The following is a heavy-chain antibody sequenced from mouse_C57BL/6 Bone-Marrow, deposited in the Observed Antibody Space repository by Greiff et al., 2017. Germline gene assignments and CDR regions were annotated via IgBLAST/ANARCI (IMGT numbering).Heavy chain of an antibody. CDR1: GFTIKDYY. CDR2: IGPEDGDT. D-gene: IGHD4-1*01. CDR3: TTSPWGDY. J-gene: IGHJ2*01. V-gene: IGHV14-1*01. Sequence: VQLQQPGAELVRPGASVKLSCTASGFTIKDYYMHWVKQRPEQGLEWIGRIGPEDGDTEYAPKFQGKATMTVDTSSNTAYLQLSSLTSEDTAVYYYTTSPWGDYWGKGTTLTVSS.